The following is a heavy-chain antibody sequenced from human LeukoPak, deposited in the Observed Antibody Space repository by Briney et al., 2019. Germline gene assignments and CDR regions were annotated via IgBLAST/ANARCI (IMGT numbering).Heavy chain of an antibody. CDR1: GFTLDDYV. D-gene: IGHD6-13*01. V-gene: IGHV3-9*01. CDR2: ISWNSVSI. J-gene: IGHJ2*01. Sequence: GGSLRLSCAASGFTLDDYVMHWVRQAPGRGLEWVSGISWNSVSIVYADSVKGRFTISRDNAKNSLYLQMNSLRAEDTALYYCAKDIGTGGTGWYFDLWGRGTLVTVSS. CDR3: AKDIGTGGTGWYFDL.